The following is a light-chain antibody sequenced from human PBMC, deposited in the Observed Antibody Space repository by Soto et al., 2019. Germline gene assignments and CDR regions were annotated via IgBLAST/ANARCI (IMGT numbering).Light chain of an antibody. J-gene: IGKJ4*01. CDR3: QQSYGTSLT. Sequence: DIQMTQSPSSLSASVGDRVIITCRASRSISLYLNWYQQKPGKAPKVLIYAASSLQGGVPSRCSGSGSGTDFTLTISSLQPEDFATYFCQQSYGTSLTFGGGTKVDIK. CDR1: RSISLY. CDR2: AAS. V-gene: IGKV1-39*01.